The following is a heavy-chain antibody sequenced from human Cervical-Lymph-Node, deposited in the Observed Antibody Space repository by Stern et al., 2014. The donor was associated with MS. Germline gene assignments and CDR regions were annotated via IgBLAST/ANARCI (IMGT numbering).Heavy chain of an antibody. J-gene: IGHJ4*02. CDR1: GVTFSSYW. V-gene: IGHV3-74*02. CDR2: ISSDGSST. CDR3: ASSFGVTAISGISDS. Sequence: EVQLEESGGGLVQPGGSLRLSCAASGVTFSSYWMHWVRQAPGKGLVWVSRISSDGSSTDYADSVKGRFTISRDNAKNTLYLQMNSLRAEDTAVYYCASSFGVTAISGISDSWGQGTLVTVSS. D-gene: IGHD2-21*02.